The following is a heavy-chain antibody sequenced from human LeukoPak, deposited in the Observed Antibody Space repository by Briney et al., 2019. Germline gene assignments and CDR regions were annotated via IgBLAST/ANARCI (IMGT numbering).Heavy chain of an antibody. CDR3: ARRPAGSSLDY. J-gene: IGHJ4*02. D-gene: IGHD1-26*01. V-gene: IGHV3-30-3*01. CDR1: GFTFSDYY. CDR2: ISYDGAIK. Sequence: GSLRLSCAASGFTFSDYYMSWIRQAPGKGLEWVAVISYDGAIKYYADSVRGRFTISRDNSNKMLYLQMNSLRDEDTAVYYCARRPAGSSLDYWGQGTLVTVSS.